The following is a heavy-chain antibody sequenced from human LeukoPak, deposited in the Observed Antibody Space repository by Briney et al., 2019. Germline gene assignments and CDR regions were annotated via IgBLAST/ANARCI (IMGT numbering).Heavy chain of an antibody. D-gene: IGHD6-6*01. Sequence: KTSETLSLTCTVSGGSISSSSYYWGWIRQPPGKGLEWIGSIYYSGSTYYNPSLKSRVTISVDTSKNQFSLKLSSVTAADTAVYYCARVLRGGSSSVFDYWGQGTLVTVSS. CDR1: GGSISSSSYY. CDR3: ARVLRGGSSSVFDY. V-gene: IGHV4-39*07. CDR2: IYYSGST. J-gene: IGHJ4*02.